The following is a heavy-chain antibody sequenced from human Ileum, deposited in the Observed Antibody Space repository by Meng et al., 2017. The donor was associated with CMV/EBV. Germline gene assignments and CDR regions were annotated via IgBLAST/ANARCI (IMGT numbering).Heavy chain of an antibody. J-gene: IGHJ4*02. Sequence: GESLKISCAASGFTFSSYAMSWVRQAPGKGLEWVSAISGSGGSTYYADSVKGRFTISRDTSKNTVYLQMNSLRADDTAVYYCAREAYCSGTTCYPPNWGQGTLVTVSS. CDR2: ISGSGGST. CDR3: AREAYCSGTTCYPPN. V-gene: IGHV3-23*01. CDR1: GFTFSSYA. D-gene: IGHD2-2*01.